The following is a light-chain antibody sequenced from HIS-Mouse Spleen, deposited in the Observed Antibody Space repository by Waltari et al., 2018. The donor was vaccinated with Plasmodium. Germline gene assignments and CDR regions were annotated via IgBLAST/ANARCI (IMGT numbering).Light chain of an antibody. J-gene: IGLJ2*01. CDR2: EVS. V-gene: IGLV2-8*01. Sequence: QSALTQPPSASGSPGQSVTISCTGTSSDVGGYNYVSWYQQHPGKAPELMIYEVSKRPSGVPDRFSGSKSGITASLTVSGLQAEDEADYYCSSYAGSNNLVFGGGTKLTVL. CDR1: SSDVGGYNY. CDR3: SSYAGSNNLV.